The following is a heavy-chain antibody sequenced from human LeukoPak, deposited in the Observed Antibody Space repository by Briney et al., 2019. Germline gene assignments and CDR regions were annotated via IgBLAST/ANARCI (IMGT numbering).Heavy chain of an antibody. CDR3: ARFLRFVSRSGPL. V-gene: IGHV4-34*01. J-gene: IGHJ2*01. CDR2: INHSGST. CDR1: GGSFSGYY. Sequence: SETLSLTCAVYGGSFSGYYWSWIRQPPGKGLEWIGEINHSGSTNYNPSLKSRVTISVDTSKNQFSLKLSSVTGADTAVYHCARFLRFVSRSGPLWGRGTLVTVSS. D-gene: IGHD3-22*01.